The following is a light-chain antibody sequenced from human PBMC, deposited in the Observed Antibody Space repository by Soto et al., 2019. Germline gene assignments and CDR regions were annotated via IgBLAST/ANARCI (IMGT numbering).Light chain of an antibody. V-gene: IGKV1-39*01. Sequence: DIQMTQSPSSLSASVGDRVTITCRASQSIRSYLNWYQQKPGKAPKLLIYAASSLQSGVPSRFSGSGSWTDFTLTISSLQPEDFATYYGQQSYSTPLTFGGGTKVESK. CDR1: QSIRSY. CDR3: QQSYSTPLT. CDR2: AAS. J-gene: IGKJ4*01.